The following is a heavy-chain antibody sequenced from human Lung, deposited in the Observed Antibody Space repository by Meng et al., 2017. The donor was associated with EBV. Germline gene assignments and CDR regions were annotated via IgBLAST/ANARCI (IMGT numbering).Heavy chain of an antibody. CDR2: IYYSGNT. J-gene: IGHJ4*02. V-gene: IGHV4-39*01. Sequence: LHLHESGPGLVKPSETLSLTCTVSGGSIISSNYYWGWIRQPPGKGLEWIGSIYYSGNTYNPSLKSRVTISVDTSKNQFSLKVTSVTVADTAVYFCARWGVVATDGWGFDYWGQGTLVTVSS. CDR1: GGSIISSNYY. D-gene: IGHD2-15*01. CDR3: ARWGVVATDGWGFDY.